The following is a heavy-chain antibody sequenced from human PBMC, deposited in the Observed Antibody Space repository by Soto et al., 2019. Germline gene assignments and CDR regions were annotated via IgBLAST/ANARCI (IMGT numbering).Heavy chain of an antibody. CDR1: GGSFSVYY. CDR2: INHSGST. Sequence: SETLSLTCTVCGGSFSVYYWSWIRQPPGKGLEWIGEINHSGSTNYNSSLKSRVTISLDMSENHFSLKVTSVTAADTAVYYCARWGYNNGYRFDPWGQGTLVTVSS. V-gene: IGHV4-34*01. J-gene: IGHJ5*02. CDR3: ARWGYNNGYRFDP. D-gene: IGHD5-18*01.